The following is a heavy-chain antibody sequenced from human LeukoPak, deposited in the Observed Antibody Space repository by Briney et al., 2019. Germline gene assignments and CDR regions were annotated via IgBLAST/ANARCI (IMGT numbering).Heavy chain of an antibody. Sequence: KPSETLSLTCAVYGGSFSGYYWSWIRQPPGKGLEWIGEINHSGSTNYNPSLKSRVTIPVDTSKNQFSLKLSSVTAADTAVYYCARGPGYSSGWYRYWGQGTLVTVSS. CDR1: GGSFSGYY. V-gene: IGHV4-34*01. CDR2: INHSGST. CDR3: ARGPGYSSGWYRY. J-gene: IGHJ4*02. D-gene: IGHD6-19*01.